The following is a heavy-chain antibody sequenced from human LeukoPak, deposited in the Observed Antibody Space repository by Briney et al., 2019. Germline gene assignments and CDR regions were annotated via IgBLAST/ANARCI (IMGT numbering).Heavy chain of an antibody. Sequence: ASVKVSCKASGYTFTGYYMHWVRQAPGQGLEWMGWINPNSGGTNYAQKFQGRVTMTRDTSISTAYMELSRLKSDDTAVYYCARDRGYDFSVYYGMDVWGQGTTVTVSS. CDR2: INPNSGGT. V-gene: IGHV1-2*02. CDR1: GYTFTGYY. J-gene: IGHJ6*02. D-gene: IGHD5-12*01. CDR3: ARDRGYDFSVYYGMDV.